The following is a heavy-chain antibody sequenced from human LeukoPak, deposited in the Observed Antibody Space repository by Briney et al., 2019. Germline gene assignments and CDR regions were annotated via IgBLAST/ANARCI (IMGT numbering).Heavy chain of an antibody. Sequence: PGGSLRLSCAASGFTFSSYWMHWVRQAPGKGLVWVSRINTDGSSTSYADSVKGRFTISRDNAKNTLYLQMNSLRAEDTAVYCCARESGIAAALDLWGQGTLVTVSS. V-gene: IGHV3-74*01. J-gene: IGHJ5*02. CDR2: INTDGSST. D-gene: IGHD6-13*01. CDR1: GFTFSSYW. CDR3: ARESGIAAALDL.